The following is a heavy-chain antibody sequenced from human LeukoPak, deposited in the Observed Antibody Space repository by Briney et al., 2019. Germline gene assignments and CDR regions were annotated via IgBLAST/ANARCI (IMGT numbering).Heavy chain of an antibody. V-gene: IGHV3-23*01. Sequence: GGSLRLSCAASGFTFSSHAMSWVRQAPGKGLEWVSAISGSGGSTYYADSVKGRFTISRDNSKNTLYLQMNSLRAEDTAVYYCAKDLGPFLWYGHHHLAASTNFDYWGQGTLVTVSS. CDR2: ISGSGGST. CDR3: AKDLGPFLWYGHHHLAASTNFDY. CDR1: GFTFSSHA. J-gene: IGHJ4*02. D-gene: IGHD2-15*01.